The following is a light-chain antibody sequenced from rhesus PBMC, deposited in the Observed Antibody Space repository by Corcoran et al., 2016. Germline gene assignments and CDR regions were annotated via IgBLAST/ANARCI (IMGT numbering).Light chain of an antibody. CDR2: AAS. CDR1: KGISSW. Sequence: DIQMTQSPSSLSASVGDKVTITCHASKGISSWLAWYQQKPGKAPKPLIYAASSLQSGVPSRFSGSGSVTYHTLTISSLQPEDFATYYCQQYDDLPYSFGQGTKVEIK. J-gene: IGKJ2*01. V-gene: IGKV1-19*01. CDR3: QQYDDLPYS.